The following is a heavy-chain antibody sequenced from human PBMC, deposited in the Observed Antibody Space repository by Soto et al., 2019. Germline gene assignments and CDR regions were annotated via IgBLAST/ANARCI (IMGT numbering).Heavy chain of an antibody. CDR2: ISGSGGST. CDR3: AKDLEDIVVVVAALPYYFDY. Sequence: GGSLRLSCAASGFTFSSYAMSWVRQAPGKGLEWVSAISGSGGSTYYADSVKGRFTISRDNSKNTLYLQMNSLRAEDTAVYYCAKDLEDIVVVVAALPYYFDYWGQGTLVTVSS. D-gene: IGHD2-15*01. CDR1: GFTFSSYA. J-gene: IGHJ4*02. V-gene: IGHV3-23*01.